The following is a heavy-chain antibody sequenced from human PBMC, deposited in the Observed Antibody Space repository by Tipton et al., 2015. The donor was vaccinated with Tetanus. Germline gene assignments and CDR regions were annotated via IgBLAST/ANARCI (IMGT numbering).Heavy chain of an antibody. CDR3: ARGNKGSSWYL. J-gene: IGHJ4*02. CDR2: INPNTGRA. V-gene: IGHV1-8*01. CDR1: GGGFSKFA. D-gene: IGHD6-13*01. Sequence: QSGPEVKKPGSSVKVSCKASGGGFSKFAISWVRQAPGQGLEWLGWINPNTGRAGYAQMFQGRVHMTTNISITTAYMELRTLRSDDTAVYYCARGNKGSSWYLWGQGTLVTVSS.